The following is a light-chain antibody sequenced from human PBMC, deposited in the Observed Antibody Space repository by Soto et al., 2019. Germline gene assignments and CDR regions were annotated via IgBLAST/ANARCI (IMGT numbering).Light chain of an antibody. CDR2: GAS. V-gene: IGKV1-27*01. J-gene: IGKJ5*01. CDR3: QQYDSAPIT. CDR1: QDISNS. Sequence: DIQMTQSPSSLSASVGDGVIITCRASQDISNSLAWYQQRPGKVPNLLIYGASPLQSGVPSRFSGSGSGAEFTLTISSLQPEDVATYYCQQYDSAPITFGQGTRLGIK.